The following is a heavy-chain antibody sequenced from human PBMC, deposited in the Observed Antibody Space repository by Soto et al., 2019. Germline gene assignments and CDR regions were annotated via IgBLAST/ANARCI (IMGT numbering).Heavy chain of an antibody. CDR3: ARDSYYHESNGYSDY. V-gene: IGHV3-7*01. Sequence: GGSLRLSCAASGFTFRDYWMSWVRQAPGKGLEWVANIKQDGSKQYYVDSVKGRFTISRDNAKNSLYLQMKSLRVEDTAVYFCARDSYYHESNGYSDYWGQGTLVTVSS. CDR2: IKQDGSKQ. J-gene: IGHJ4*02. CDR1: GFTFRDYW. D-gene: IGHD3-22*01.